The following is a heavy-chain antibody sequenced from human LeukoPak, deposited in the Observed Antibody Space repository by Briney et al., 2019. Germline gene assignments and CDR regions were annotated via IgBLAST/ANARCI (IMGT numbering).Heavy chain of an antibody. Sequence: GGSLRLSCAASGFTFSSYSMNWVRQAPGKGLEWVSSISSSSSYIYYADSVKGRFTISRDNAKNSLYLQMNSLRAEDTAVYYCARGGWELPPLRYWGQGTLVIVSS. CDR1: GFTFSSYS. J-gene: IGHJ4*02. CDR3: ARGGWELPPLRY. V-gene: IGHV3-21*01. CDR2: ISSSSSYI. D-gene: IGHD1-26*01.